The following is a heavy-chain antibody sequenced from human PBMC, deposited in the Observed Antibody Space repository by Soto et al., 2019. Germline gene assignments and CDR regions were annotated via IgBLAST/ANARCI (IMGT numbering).Heavy chain of an antibody. CDR1: GFTFSSYS. Sequence: EVQLVESGGGLVQPGGSLRLSCAASGFTFSSYSMNWVRQAPGKGLEWVSYISSSSSTIYYADSVKGRFTISRDNAKNSLYLQMNSLGAEDTAVYYCARLTGADAFDIWGQGTMVTVSS. V-gene: IGHV3-48*01. J-gene: IGHJ3*02. D-gene: IGHD1-20*01. CDR3: ARLTGADAFDI. CDR2: ISSSSSTI.